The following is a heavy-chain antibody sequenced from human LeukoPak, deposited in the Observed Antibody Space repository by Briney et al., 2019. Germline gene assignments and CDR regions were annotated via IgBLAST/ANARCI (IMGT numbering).Heavy chain of an antibody. D-gene: IGHD1-26*01. CDR2: IYPGDFDT. Sequence: GGSLKISCKGSGYSFTSYWIGWVRQMPGKGLEWMGIIYPGDFDTRYSPSFQGQVTISADRSINTAYLRWSSLKASDTAMYFCARRGPYSGNSGEAFDIWGQGTMVSVSS. CDR1: GYSFTSYW. CDR3: ARRGPYSGNSGEAFDI. J-gene: IGHJ3*02. V-gene: IGHV5-51*01.